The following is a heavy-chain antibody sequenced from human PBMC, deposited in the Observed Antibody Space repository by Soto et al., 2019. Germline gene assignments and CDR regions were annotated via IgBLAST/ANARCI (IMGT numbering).Heavy chain of an antibody. CDR3: ATRITVFGLLIPPFDP. J-gene: IGHJ5*02. CDR2: IYHSGST. D-gene: IGHD3-3*01. CDR1: GGSISSSNW. Sequence: SETLSLTCAVSGGSISSSNWWSWVRQPPGKGLEWIGEIYHSGSTNYNPSLKSRVTMSVDTSKNQFSLRLSSVTAADTAIYYCATRITVFGLLIPPFDPWGQGTQATVSS. V-gene: IGHV4-4*02.